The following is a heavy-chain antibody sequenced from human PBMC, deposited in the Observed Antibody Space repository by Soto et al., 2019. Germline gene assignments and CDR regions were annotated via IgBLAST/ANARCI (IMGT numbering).Heavy chain of an antibody. V-gene: IGHV3-23*01. CDR3: ANQVVRYYDILTCYYRNYYFDY. Sequence: EVQLLESGGGLVQPGGSLRLSCAASGFTFSSYAMSWVRQAPGKGLEWVSAISGSGGSTYYADSVKGRFTISRDNSKNTLYLQMNSLRADDTAVYYCANQVVRYYDILTCYYRNYYFDYGGQGTLVIVSS. D-gene: IGHD3-9*01. CDR1: GFTFSSYA. J-gene: IGHJ4*02. CDR2: ISGSGGST.